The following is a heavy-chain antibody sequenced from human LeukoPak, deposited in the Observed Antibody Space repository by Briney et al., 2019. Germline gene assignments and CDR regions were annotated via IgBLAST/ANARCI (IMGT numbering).Heavy chain of an antibody. D-gene: IGHD3-16*02. Sequence: SETLSLTCTVSGGSISSYYWSWIRQPPGKGLEWIGEINHSGSTNYNPSLKSRVTISVDTSKNQFSLKLSSVTAADTAVYYCARHGYDYVWGSYRQYNWFDPWGQGTLVTVSS. V-gene: IGHV4-34*01. CDR3: ARHGYDYVWGSYRQYNWFDP. CDR2: INHSGST. J-gene: IGHJ5*02. CDR1: GGSISSYY.